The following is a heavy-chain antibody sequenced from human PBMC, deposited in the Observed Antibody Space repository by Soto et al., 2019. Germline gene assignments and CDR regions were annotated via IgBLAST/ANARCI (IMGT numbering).Heavy chain of an antibody. CDR2: IYYSGST. CDR1: GGSVSGVSYY. D-gene: IGHD5-18*01. V-gene: IGHV4-61*01. CDR3: ARDIRGYSRAFDX. Sequence: PSETLSLTCTVSGGSVSGVSYYWTWIRQPPGKGLELIGYIYYSGSTTYSPSLKSRVTISIDASKNQFSLKLTSATAADTAIYYCARDIRGYSRAFDXWGQGALVTVSX. J-gene: IGHJ4*02.